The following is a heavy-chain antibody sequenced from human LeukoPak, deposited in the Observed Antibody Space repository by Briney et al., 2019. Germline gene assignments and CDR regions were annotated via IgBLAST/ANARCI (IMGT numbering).Heavy chain of an antibody. V-gene: IGHV1-18*01. CDR2: ISAYNGNT. CDR3: AIENYCDSSGYYR. J-gene: IGHJ5*02. D-gene: IGHD3-22*01. CDR1: GYTFTSYG. Sequence: AASVTVSFKGSGYTFTSYGISWVRQAPGQGLEWMGWISAYNGNTNYAQKLQGRVTMTTDTSTSTAYMELRSLRSDDTAVYYCAIENYCDSSGYYRWGQGTLVTVSS.